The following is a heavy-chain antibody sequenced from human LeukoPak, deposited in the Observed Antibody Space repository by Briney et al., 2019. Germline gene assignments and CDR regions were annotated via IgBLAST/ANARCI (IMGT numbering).Heavy chain of an antibody. Sequence: GGSLRLSCEASGFTFSNYAMSWVRQAPGKGLEWVSSISGSSDNTNYADSVKGRFTISRDNSKNILYLQMNSLRAEDTAVYYCTRDPRYYDFWSGYRPYYFDYWGQGTLVTVSS. CDR3: TRDPRYYDFWSGYRPYYFDY. CDR1: GFTFSNYA. J-gene: IGHJ4*02. CDR2: ISGSSDNT. V-gene: IGHV3-23*01. D-gene: IGHD3-3*01.